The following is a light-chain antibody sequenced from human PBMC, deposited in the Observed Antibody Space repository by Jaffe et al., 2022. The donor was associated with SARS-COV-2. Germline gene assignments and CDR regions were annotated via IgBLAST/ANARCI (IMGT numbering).Light chain of an antibody. CDR1: SSDVGSDDY. J-gene: IGLJ2*01. CDR2: EVN. V-gene: IGLV2-8*01. Sequence: QSALTQPPSASGSAGQSVTISCTGTSSDVGSDDYVSWYQQHPGKAPKLIIYEVNKRPSGVPDRFSGSKSGNTASLTVSGLQAEEEADYYCSSYAGSTIIFGGGTKLTVL. CDR3: SSYAGSTII.